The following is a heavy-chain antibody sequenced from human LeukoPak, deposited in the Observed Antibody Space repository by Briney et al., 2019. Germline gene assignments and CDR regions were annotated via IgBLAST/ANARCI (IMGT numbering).Heavy chain of an antibody. D-gene: IGHD3-10*01. J-gene: IGHJ2*01. CDR1: GYTFSRYD. Sequence: SVKVSCKVSGYTFSRYDINWVRQAPGQGLEWMGGIIPIFGTANYAQKFQGRVTITADESTSTAYMELSSLRSEDTAVYYCAIFSPGDDLWGRGTLVTVSS. CDR3: AIFSPGDDL. CDR2: IIPIFGTA. V-gene: IGHV1-69*13.